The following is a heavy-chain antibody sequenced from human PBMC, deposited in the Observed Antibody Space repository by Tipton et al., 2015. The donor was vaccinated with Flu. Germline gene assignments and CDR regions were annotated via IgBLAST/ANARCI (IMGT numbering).Heavy chain of an antibody. CDR3: ARDFHPTSNWFDP. Sequence: TLSLTCTVSGGSINSTTYYWGWVRQPPGKGLEWIATVFHSGLTYYNPSLKSRVSISIDTSKNQFSLRMNSVTAADSAVYYSARDFHPTSNWFDPWGQGTLVTVSS. CDR1: GGSINSTTYY. CDR2: VFHSGLT. J-gene: IGHJ5*02. V-gene: IGHV4-39*07.